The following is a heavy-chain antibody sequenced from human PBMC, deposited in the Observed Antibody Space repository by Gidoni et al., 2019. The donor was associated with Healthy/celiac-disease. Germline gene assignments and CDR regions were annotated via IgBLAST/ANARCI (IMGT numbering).Heavy chain of an antibody. D-gene: IGHD6-6*01. V-gene: IGHV4-38-2*02. CDR2: IYHIGST. CDR3: ARDPGSSSPIDY. J-gene: IGHJ4*02. CDR1: GYSISSGYY. Sequence: QVQLQESGPGLVKPSETRSLPCADAGYSISSGYYLGWIRQPPGKGLEWIGSIYHIGSTYYNPSLKMRVSISVDTSKNQFSLKLSAVTAADTAVYYCARDPGSSSPIDYWGQGTLVTVSS.